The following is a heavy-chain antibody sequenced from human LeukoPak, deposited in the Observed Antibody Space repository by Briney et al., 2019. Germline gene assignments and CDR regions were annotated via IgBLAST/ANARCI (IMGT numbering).Heavy chain of an antibody. Sequence: SETLSLTCNVSGGSISTTTNSWGWAWIRQRPTKGLEWIGSIYYGGSPYYTSSLRSRVTISVDTSKNQFSLKLASLTAADTAVYYCARRPIVGSTGFYFDPWGPGTLVTVSS. CDR1: GGSISTTTNS. CDR2: IYYGGSP. J-gene: IGHJ5*02. CDR3: ARRPIVGSTGFYFDP. D-gene: IGHD1-26*01. V-gene: IGHV4-39*01.